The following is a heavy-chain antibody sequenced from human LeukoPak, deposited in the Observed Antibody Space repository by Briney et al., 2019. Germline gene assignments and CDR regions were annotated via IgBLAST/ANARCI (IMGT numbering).Heavy chain of an antibody. Sequence: SETLSLTCTVSGGSISGYYWSWIRQPPGKGLEWIAFIYYTGSTHYNPSLKSRVTVSVDTSKKQFSLNLSAVTAADTAVYFCARHYIQPPHYFDYWGQGTLVIVSS. CDR2: IYYTGST. D-gene: IGHD2-2*01. CDR1: GGSISGYY. CDR3: ARHYIQPPHYFDY. J-gene: IGHJ4*02. V-gene: IGHV4-59*08.